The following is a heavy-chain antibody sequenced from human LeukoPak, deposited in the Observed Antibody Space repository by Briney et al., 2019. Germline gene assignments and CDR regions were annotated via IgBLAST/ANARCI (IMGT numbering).Heavy chain of an antibody. CDR1: GFTFSNFA. J-gene: IGHJ4*02. V-gene: IGHV3-23*01. CDR3: ARGGTTFEH. CDR2: ISGGGAYT. Sequence: GGSLRLSCAASGFTFSNFAMSWVRQAPGKGLEWVSTISGGGAYTYYADSVKGRFTISRDNAKNSLYLQMNSLRAEDTAVFYCARGGTTFEHWGQGTLVTVSS. D-gene: IGHD1-1*01.